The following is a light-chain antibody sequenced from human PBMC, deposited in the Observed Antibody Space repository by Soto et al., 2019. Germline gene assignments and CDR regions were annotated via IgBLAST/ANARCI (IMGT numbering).Light chain of an antibody. Sequence: QSVLTQPPSASGTPGQRVTISCSGSSSNIGSNYVYWYQQLPGTAPKLLIYSNNQRPSGVPDRLSGSKSGTSASLAISGLRSEDEADYYCAAWDDSLSGLWVFGGGTKLTVL. CDR3: AAWDDSLSGLWV. V-gene: IGLV1-47*02. J-gene: IGLJ3*02. CDR2: SNN. CDR1: SSNIGSNY.